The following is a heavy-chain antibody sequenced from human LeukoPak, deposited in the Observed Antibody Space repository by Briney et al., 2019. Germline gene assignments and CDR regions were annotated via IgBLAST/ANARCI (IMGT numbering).Heavy chain of an antibody. J-gene: IGHJ6*03. CDR3: AKDQWLRVHMDV. CDR2: ISGSGGST. CDR1: GFTFSSYG. Sequence: GGSLRLSCAASGFTFSSYGMSWVCQAPGKGLEWVSAISGSGGSTYYADSVKGRFTISRDNSKNTLYLQMNSLRAEDTAVYYCAKDQWLRVHMDVWGKGTTVTISS. V-gene: IGHV3-23*01. D-gene: IGHD5-12*01.